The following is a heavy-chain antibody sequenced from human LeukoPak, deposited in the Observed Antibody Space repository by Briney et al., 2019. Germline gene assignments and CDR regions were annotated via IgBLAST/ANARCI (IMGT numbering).Heavy chain of an antibody. V-gene: IGHV3-30*03. D-gene: IGHD5-18*01. CDR1: GFTFSSYG. CDR3: ARGYSYALLGY. J-gene: IGHJ4*02. Sequence: GRSLRLSCAASGFTFSSYGMHWVRQAPGKGLEWVAVISYDGSNKYYADSVKGRFTISRDNSKNTLYLQMNSLRAEDTAVYYCARGYSYALLGYWGQGTLVTVSS. CDR2: ISYDGSNK.